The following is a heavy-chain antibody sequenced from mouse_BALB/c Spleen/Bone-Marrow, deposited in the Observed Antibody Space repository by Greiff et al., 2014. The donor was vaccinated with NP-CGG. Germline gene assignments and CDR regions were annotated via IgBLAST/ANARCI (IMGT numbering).Heavy chain of an antibody. CDR3: AIYYYGSSGFAY. D-gene: IGHD1-1*01. CDR2: IDPANGNT. V-gene: IGHV14-3*02. J-gene: IGHJ3*01. Sequence: EVQLVESRAELVKPGASVKLSCTASGFNTKDTYMHWVKQRPEQGLEWIGRIDPANGNTKYDPKFQGKATITADTSSNTAYLQLSSLTSEDTAVYYCAIYYYGSSGFAYWGQGTLVTVSA. CDR1: GFNTKDTY.